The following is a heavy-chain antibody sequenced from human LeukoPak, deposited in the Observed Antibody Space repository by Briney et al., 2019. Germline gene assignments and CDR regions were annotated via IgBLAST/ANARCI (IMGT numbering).Heavy chain of an antibody. D-gene: IGHD3-3*01. J-gene: IGHJ4*02. Sequence: TGGSLRLSCAASGFTFSSYAMHWVRQAPGMGLEWVAVISYDGSNKYYADSVKGRFTISRDNSKNTLYLQMNSLRAEDTAVYYCARDSVGYYDFWSGYWAHPDYWGQGTLVTVSS. CDR3: ARDSVGYYDFWSGYWAHPDY. V-gene: IGHV3-30-3*01. CDR2: ISYDGSNK. CDR1: GFTFSSYA.